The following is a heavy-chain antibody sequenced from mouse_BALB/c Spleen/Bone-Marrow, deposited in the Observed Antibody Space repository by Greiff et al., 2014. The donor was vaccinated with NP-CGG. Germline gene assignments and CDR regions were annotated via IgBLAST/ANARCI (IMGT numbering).Heavy chain of an antibody. Sequence: VQLQQSGPSLVQPSQSLSITCTVSGFSLTSYGVHWVRQSPGKGLEWLGVIGKGGSTDYNAALMSRLSITKDNSKSQVFFKMNSLQADDTAIYYCAKTDYWGQGTTLTVSS. CDR3: AKTDY. CDR1: GFSLTSYG. V-gene: IGHV2-5-1*01. CDR2: IGKGGST. J-gene: IGHJ2*01.